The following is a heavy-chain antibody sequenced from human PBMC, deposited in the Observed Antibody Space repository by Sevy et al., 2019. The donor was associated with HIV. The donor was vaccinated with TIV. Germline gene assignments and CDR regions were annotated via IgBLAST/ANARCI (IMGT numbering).Heavy chain of an antibody. Sequence: GGSLRLSCAASGFTFSSYAMSWVRQAPGKGLEWVSAISGSGGSTYYADSVKGRFTISRDNSKNTLYLQMNSLRAEDTAVYYCAKGPALWYCSGGSCYFHDYWGQGTLVTVSS. CDR3: AKGPALWYCSGGSCYFHDY. CDR1: GFTFSSYA. CDR2: ISGSGGST. J-gene: IGHJ4*02. V-gene: IGHV3-23*01. D-gene: IGHD2-15*01.